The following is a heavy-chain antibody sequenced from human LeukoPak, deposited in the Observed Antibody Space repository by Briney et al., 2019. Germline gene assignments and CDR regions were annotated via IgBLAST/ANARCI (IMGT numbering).Heavy chain of an antibody. CDR2: ISSSSSTI. D-gene: IGHD3-3*01. Sequence: GGSLRLSCAASGFTFSTYAMHWVRQAPGKGLEWVSYISSSSSTIYYADSVKGRFTISRDNAKNSLYLQMNSLRAEDTAVYYCARDPRHYDFWSGYFYFDYWGQGTLVTVSS. V-gene: IGHV3-48*04. J-gene: IGHJ4*02. CDR3: ARDPRHYDFWSGYFYFDY. CDR1: GFTFSTYA.